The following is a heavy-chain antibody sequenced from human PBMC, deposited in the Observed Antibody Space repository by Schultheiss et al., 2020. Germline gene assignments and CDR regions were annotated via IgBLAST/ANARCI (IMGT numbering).Heavy chain of an antibody. CDR1: GGTFSSYA. CDR3: ARDKSGITGPPGYYYYGMDV. V-gene: IGHV1-69*01. D-gene: IGHD1-20*01. CDR2: IIPIFGTA. Sequence: VKVSCKASGGTFSSYAISWVRQAPGQGLEWMGGIIPIFGTANYAQKFQGRVTITADESTSTAYMELSSLRSEDTAVYYCARDKSGITGPPGYYYYGMDVWGKGTTVTVS. J-gene: IGHJ6*04.